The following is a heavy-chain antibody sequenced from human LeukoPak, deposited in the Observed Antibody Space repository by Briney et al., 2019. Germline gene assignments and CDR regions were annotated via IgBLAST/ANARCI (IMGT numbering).Heavy chain of an antibody. CDR3: TREIWFGELSNNYYFDY. J-gene: IGHJ4*02. CDR1: GFTFSSNY. Sequence: GGSLRLSCAASGFTFSSNYMSWVRQAPGKGLEWVSVIYSDGSTYYADSVKGRFTISRDNSKNTLYLQMNSLRADDTAVYYCTREIWFGELSNNYYFDYWGQGTLVTVSS. CDR2: IYSDGST. V-gene: IGHV3-66*01. D-gene: IGHD3-10*01.